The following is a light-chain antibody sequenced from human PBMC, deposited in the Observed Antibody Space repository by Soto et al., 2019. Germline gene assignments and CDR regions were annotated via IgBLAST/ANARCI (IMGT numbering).Light chain of an antibody. CDR2: NAS. CDR1: QGISSW. Sequence: DIQMTQSPSTLSASVGDRVTITCRASQGISSWLAWYQQKPGKAPTLLIYNASSLESGVPARFSGSGSGTEFTLTISSLQPDDFAAYYCQQYSSYPVTFGQGTKVEIK. J-gene: IGKJ2*01. CDR3: QQYSSYPVT. V-gene: IGKV1-5*03.